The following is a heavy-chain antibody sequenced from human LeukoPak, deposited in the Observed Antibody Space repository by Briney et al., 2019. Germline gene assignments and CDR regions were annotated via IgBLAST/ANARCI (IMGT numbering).Heavy chain of an antibody. CDR3: ARVRYDAFDI. J-gene: IGHJ3*02. Sequence: SETLSLTCTVSGYSISSGYYWGWIRQPPGKGLEWIGRIYTSGSTNYNPSLKSRVTMSVDTSKNQFSLKLSSVTAADTAVYYCARVRYDAFDIWGQGTMVTVSS. D-gene: IGHD5-24*01. CDR2: IYTSGST. V-gene: IGHV4-38-2*02. CDR1: GYSISSGYY.